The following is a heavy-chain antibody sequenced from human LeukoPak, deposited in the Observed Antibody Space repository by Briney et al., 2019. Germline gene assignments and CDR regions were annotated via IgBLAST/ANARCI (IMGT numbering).Heavy chain of an antibody. CDR2: IYHSGST. J-gene: IGHJ4*02. CDR3: AREGGYYDSSGSPPRGFFDY. CDR1: GGSISSSSYY. D-gene: IGHD3-22*01. V-gene: IGHV4-39*07. Sequence: SETLSLTCTVSGGSISSSSYYWGWIRQPPGKGLEWIGYIYHSGSTYYNPSLKSRVTISVDRSKNQFSLKLSSVTAADTAVYYCAREGGYYDSSGSPPRGFFDYWGQGTLVTVSS.